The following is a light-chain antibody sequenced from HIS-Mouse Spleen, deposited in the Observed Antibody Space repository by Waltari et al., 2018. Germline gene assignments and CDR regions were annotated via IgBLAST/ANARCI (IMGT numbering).Light chain of an antibody. V-gene: IGKV3-20*01. CDR1: QSVSSSN. CDR3: QQYGSSPPIT. J-gene: IGKJ3*01. Sequence: EIVLTQSPGTLSLSPGERATLSCRASQSVSSSNLAWYQQKPGQAPRLLIYGASSRATGIPDRFSCSGSGTDFTLTISRLEPEDFAVYYCQQYGSSPPITFGPGTKVDIK. CDR2: GAS.